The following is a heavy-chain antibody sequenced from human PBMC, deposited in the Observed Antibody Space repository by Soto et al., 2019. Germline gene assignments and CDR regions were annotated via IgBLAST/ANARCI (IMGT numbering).Heavy chain of an antibody. J-gene: IGHJ5*01. V-gene: IGHV4-30-4*01. CDR2: IYKSTTT. CDR1: GDSISTVDYF. CDR3: ARGRYCLTGRCFPNWFDS. Sequence: PXETLSLTCSVSGDSISTVDYFWAWIRQPRGQALEYIGYIYKSTTTYYNPSFESRVAISLDTSKSQFSLTVTSVTAADTAVYFCARGRYCLTGRCFPNWFDSWGKGTLVT. D-gene: IGHD2-15*01.